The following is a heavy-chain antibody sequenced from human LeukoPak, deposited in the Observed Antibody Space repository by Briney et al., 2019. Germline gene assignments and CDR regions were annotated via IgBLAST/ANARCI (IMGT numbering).Heavy chain of an antibody. D-gene: IGHD5-18*01. CDR1: GGSISSGGYY. CDR3: ARAVYSYGGLDV. CDR2: IYYSGST. V-gene: IGHV4-31*03. J-gene: IGHJ6*02. Sequence: PSQTLSLTRTVSGGSISSGGYYWSWIRQHPGKGLEWIGYIYYSGSTYYNPSLKSRVTISVDTSKNQFSLKLSSVTAADTAVYYCARAVYSYGGLDVWGQGTTVTVSS.